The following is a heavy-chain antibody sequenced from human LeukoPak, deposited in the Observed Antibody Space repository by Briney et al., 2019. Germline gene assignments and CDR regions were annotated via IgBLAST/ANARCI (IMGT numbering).Heavy chain of an antibody. CDR3: ARAVVYGVEMATIRWYYYYYYMDV. Sequence: PSETLSLTXAVYGGSFSGFYWSWIRQPPGKGLEWIGEINHSGSTNYNPSLKSRVTISVDTSKNQFSLKLSSVTAADTAVYYCARAVVYGVEMATIRWYYYYYYMDVWGKGTTVTVSS. CDR2: INHSGST. V-gene: IGHV4-34*01. D-gene: IGHD5-24*01. CDR1: GGSFSGFY. J-gene: IGHJ6*03.